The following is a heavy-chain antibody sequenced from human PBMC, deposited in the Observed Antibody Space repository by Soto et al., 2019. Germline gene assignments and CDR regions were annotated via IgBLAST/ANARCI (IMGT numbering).Heavy chain of an antibody. CDR1: GGTFSSYT. CDR2: IIPILGIA. Sequence: QVQLVQSGAEVKKPGSSVKVSCKASGGTFSSYTISWVRQAPGQGLEWMGRIIPILGIANYAQKFQGRVTITADKSTSTAYMELSSLRSEDTAVYYCARNGPANVYYYMDVWGKGTTVTVSS. CDR3: ARNGPANVYYYMDV. D-gene: IGHD2-8*01. J-gene: IGHJ6*03. V-gene: IGHV1-69*02.